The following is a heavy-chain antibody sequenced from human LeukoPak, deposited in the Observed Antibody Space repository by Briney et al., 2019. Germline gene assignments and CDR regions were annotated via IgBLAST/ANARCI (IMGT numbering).Heavy chain of an antibody. D-gene: IGHD6-19*01. Sequence: SGPTLVKPTQTLTLTYTFSGFLLSTGGGGGGWIRQPPGKAREWLPLIFWHDYTRYIPSLKRRLPITKETSKNPVVLTMTHMEPVDTATYYCAHSGNSGWLPFDSWGQGTLVTVSS. V-gene: IGHV2-5*01. CDR3: AHSGNSGWLPFDS. CDR2: IFWHDYT. J-gene: IGHJ4*02. CDR1: GFLLSTGGGG.